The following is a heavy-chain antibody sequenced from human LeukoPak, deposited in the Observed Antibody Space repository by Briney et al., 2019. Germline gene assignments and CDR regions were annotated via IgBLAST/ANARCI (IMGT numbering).Heavy chain of an antibody. CDR1: GFTFSNYG. V-gene: IGHV3-30*03. CDR3: TRDQEGSDY. J-gene: IGHJ4*02. Sequence: GGSLRLSCAASGFTFSNYGIHWVRQAPGRGLEWVAVISYDGNKKYYADSVKGRFTISRDNAENSLYLQMNSLRAEDTAVYYCTRDQEGSDYWGQGTLVTVSS. CDR2: ISYDGNKK.